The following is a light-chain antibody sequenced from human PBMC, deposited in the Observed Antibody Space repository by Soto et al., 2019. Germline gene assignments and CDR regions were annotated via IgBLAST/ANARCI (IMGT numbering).Light chain of an antibody. CDR3: SSYAGSNNLGV. J-gene: IGLJ1*01. CDR2: EVS. CDR1: SSDLGGHNY. V-gene: IGLV2-8*01. Sequence: QSVLTQPPSASGSPGQSVTISCTGTSSDLGGHNYVSWYQQHPGKAPKLMIYEVSKRPSGVPDRFSSSKSGNTASLTVSGLQAEDEADYYCSSYAGSNNLGVFGTGTKVTVL.